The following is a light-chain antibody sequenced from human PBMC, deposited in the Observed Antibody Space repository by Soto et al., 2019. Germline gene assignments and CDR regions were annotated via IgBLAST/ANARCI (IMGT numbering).Light chain of an antibody. J-gene: IGLJ2*01. CDR3: AVWDDSLNGLV. V-gene: IGLV1-44*01. Sequence: QTVVTQPPSASGTPGQRVTISCSGSSSNIGSKTVNWYQYLPGTAPKLLTWPNNQRPSGVPDRFSGSKSGTSASLAISGLQSEDEADYYCAVWDDSLNGLVFGGGTKLTVL. CDR1: SSNIGSKT. CDR2: PNN.